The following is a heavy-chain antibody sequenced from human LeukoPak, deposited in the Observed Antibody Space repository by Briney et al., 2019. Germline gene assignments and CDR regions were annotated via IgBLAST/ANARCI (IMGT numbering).Heavy chain of an antibody. V-gene: IGHV4-59*01. CDR3: AREVVVVAATYFGH. D-gene: IGHD2-15*01. CDR2: IYYSGST. J-gene: IGHJ4*02. Sequence: SETLSLTCTVSGGSISSYYWSWIRQPPGKGLEWIGYIYYSGSTNYNPSLKSRVTISVDTSKNQFSLKLSSVTAADTAVYYCAREVVVVAATYFGHWGQGTLVTVSS. CDR1: GGSISSYY.